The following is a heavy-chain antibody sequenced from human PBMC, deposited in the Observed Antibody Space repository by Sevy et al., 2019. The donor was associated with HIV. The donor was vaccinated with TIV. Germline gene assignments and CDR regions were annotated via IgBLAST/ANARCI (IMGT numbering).Heavy chain of an antibody. D-gene: IGHD2-15*01. Sequence: GGSLRLSCEGSGFTFSNAWMNWVRQARGKGLEWVGHIKSKSEGGTAAYNTLVNGRFTISRHDSKNTLYLQMNTLKIEDTAVYYSNTGSSLFPRWGQGSLVTASS. CDR2: IKSKSEGGTA. V-gene: IGHV3-15*01. CDR1: GFTFSNAW. CDR3: NTGSSLFPR. J-gene: IGHJ1*01.